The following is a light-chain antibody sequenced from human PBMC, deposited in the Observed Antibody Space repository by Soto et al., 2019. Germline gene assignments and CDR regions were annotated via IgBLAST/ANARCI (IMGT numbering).Light chain of an antibody. J-gene: IGKJ1*01. Sequence: IQMTQSPSTLSASIGDRVTITCRASQSINNRLAWYQQMPGKAPNLLIYDASSLESGVPSRFRGSGSETEFTLTISXLQPDDFATYYCQQFIDGWTFGQGTKVDIK. CDR1: QSINNR. CDR2: DAS. CDR3: QQFIDGWT. V-gene: IGKV1-5*01.